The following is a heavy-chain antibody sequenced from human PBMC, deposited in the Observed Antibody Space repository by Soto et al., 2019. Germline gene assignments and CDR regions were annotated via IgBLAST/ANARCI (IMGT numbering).Heavy chain of an antibody. CDR3: ARNWYYYGSGSYSALGYYYYGMDV. V-gene: IGHV5-51*01. D-gene: IGHD3-10*01. Sequence: PGESLKISCKGSGYSFTSYWIGWVRQMPGKGLEWMGIIYPGDSDTRYSPSFQGQVTISADKSISTAYLQWSSLKASDTAMYYCARNWYYYGSGSYSALGYYYYGMDVWGQGTTVTVSS. CDR1: GYSFTSYW. J-gene: IGHJ6*02. CDR2: IYPGDSDT.